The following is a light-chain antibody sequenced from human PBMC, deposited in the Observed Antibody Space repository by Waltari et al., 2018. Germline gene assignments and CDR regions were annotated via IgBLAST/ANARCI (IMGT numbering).Light chain of an antibody. CDR3: QQYGSSVMYT. CDR1: QSRTKRY. V-gene: IGKV3-20*01. J-gene: IGKJ2*01. CDR2: GAS. Sequence: IVLTQSPGTLSLSPGESATLSCSSSQSRTKRYLAWYKQKPGQAPRLRIYGASSRAAGIPDGFSGSGSGTYFTLTISRLEPEDSAVYYCQQYGSSVMYTFGQGTKLEIK.